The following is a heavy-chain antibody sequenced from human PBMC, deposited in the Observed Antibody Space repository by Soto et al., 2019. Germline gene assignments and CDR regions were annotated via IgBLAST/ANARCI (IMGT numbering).Heavy chain of an antibody. CDR1: GFSFSLRY. CDR3: VTETQWHFDD. CDR2: ISPGGDNI. V-gene: IGHV3-11*01. J-gene: IGHJ4*02. D-gene: IGHD2-8*01. Sequence: VELVESGGGFVKPGGSLRLSCAASGFSFSLRYMSWIRQSPGRGLEWVSYISPGGDNIKYADFVKGRFTISRDNPKDSLYLQMNSLRVEDTAVYYCVTETQWHFDDWGQGTLVTVSS.